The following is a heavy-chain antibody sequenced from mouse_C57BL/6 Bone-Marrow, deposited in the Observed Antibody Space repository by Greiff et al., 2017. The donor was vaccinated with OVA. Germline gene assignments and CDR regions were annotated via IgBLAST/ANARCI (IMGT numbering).Heavy chain of an antibody. CDR2: ISDGGSYT. CDR1: GFTFSSYA. V-gene: IGHV5-4*01. J-gene: IGHJ1*03. Sequence: EVQVVESGGGLVKPGGSLKLSCAASGFTFSSYAMSWVRQTPEKRLEWVATISDGGSYTYYPNNVKGRFTISRDNAKNNLYLQMSHLKSEDTAMYYCARCTVVGDFDVWGTGTTVTVSS. D-gene: IGHD1-1*01. CDR3: ARCTVVGDFDV.